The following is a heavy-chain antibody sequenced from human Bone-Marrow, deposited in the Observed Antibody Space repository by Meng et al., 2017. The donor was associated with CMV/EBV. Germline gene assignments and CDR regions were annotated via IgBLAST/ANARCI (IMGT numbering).Heavy chain of an antibody. CDR1: GFTFSSYW. Sequence: GESLKISCAASGFTFSSYWMSWVRQAPGKGLEWVANIKQDGSEKYYVDSVKGRFTISRDNAKNSLYLQMNSLRAEDTAVYYCARDRGGCSSTSCYYYYYYGMDVWGQGTMVTVSS. CDR2: IKQDGSEK. D-gene: IGHD2-2*01. CDR3: ARDRGGCSSTSCYYYYYYGMDV. V-gene: IGHV3-7*01. J-gene: IGHJ6*02.